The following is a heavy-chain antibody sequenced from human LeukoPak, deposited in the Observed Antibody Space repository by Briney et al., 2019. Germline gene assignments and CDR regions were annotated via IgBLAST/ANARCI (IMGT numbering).Heavy chain of an antibody. CDR3: AKGGGGVLAS. Sequence: GGSLRLSCAASGFTFSSYGMHWVRQAPGKGLEWVAFIRYDGSNKYYTDSVKGRFTISRDNSKNTLFLQMNSLKADDTAVYYCAKGGGGVLASWGQGTLVTVSS. CDR2: IRYDGSNK. V-gene: IGHV3-30*02. J-gene: IGHJ4*02. CDR1: GFTFSSYG. D-gene: IGHD3-16*01.